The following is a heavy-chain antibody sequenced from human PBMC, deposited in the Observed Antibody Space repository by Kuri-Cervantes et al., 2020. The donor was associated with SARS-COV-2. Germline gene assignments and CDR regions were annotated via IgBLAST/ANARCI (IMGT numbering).Heavy chain of an antibody. V-gene: IGHV3-66*01. CDR1: GFTFSRDT. CDR2: IYSGGST. Sequence: GESLKISCAASGFTFSRDTMYWVRQAPGKGLEWVSVIYSGGSTYYADSVKGRFTISRDNSKNTLYLQMNSLRAEDTAVYYCARDTCGGDCYHGSLLDYWGQGTLVTVSS. CDR3: ARDTCGGDCYHGSLLDY. J-gene: IGHJ4*02. D-gene: IGHD2-21*01.